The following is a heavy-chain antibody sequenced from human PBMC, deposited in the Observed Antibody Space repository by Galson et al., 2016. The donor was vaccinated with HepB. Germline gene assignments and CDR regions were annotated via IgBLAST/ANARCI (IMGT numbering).Heavy chain of an antibody. Sequence: SLRLSCAASGFTFSTYSMNWVRQAPGKGLDWVSSITSRSNYIYYADSVKGRFTISRDNAKNSLYLQMNSLRAEDTAVYYCARDPLILGSNLGTLFDYWGQGTLVTVSS. D-gene: IGHD2-8*01. CDR2: ITSRSNYI. J-gene: IGHJ4*02. CDR3: ARDPLILGSNLGTLFDY. CDR1: GFTFSTYS. V-gene: IGHV3-21*01.